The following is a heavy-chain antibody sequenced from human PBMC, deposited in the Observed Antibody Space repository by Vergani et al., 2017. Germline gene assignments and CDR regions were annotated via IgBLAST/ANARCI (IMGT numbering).Heavy chain of an antibody. Sequence: VQLVESGGGLVKPGGSLRLSCAASGFTFSDFSMSCVRQAPGKGLEWVAFIGSSGPYINYADSVKGRFIISRDNAKKAVFRQMNNLRHEDTALYFCVKDNDYDAAGPFDLWGRGTLVTVSS. D-gene: IGHD3-16*01. CDR3: VKDNDYDAAGPFDL. V-gene: IGHV3-21*04. J-gene: IGHJ2*01. CDR2: IGSSGPYI. CDR1: GFTFSDFS.